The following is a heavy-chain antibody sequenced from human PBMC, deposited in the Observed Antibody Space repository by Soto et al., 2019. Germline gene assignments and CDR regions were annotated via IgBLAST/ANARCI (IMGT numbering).Heavy chain of an antibody. Sequence: PSETLSLTCAVSGGSLSSSAYSWSWIRQPPGKGLEWIGFIYQSGSTYYNPSLKSRVTMSLDRPKNQFSLKLSSVTAADTAVYYCARELLFYDSDGFSWDDAFDIWGQGTMVTGSS. V-gene: IGHV4-30-2*01. CDR3: ARELLFYDSDGFSWDDAFDI. CDR2: IYQSGST. CDR1: GGSLSSSAYS. J-gene: IGHJ3*02. D-gene: IGHD3-22*01.